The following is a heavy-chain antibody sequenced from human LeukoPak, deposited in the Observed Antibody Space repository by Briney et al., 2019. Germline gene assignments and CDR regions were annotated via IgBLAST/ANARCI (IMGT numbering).Heavy chain of an antibody. V-gene: IGHV3-11*04. CDR3: ARDLWPPLTVTSYYMDV. CDR2: ISSSGSTI. J-gene: IGHJ6*03. D-gene: IGHD4-17*01. Sequence: GGSLRLSCAASGFTFSDYYMSWIRQAPGKGLQWASYISSSGSTIYYADSVKGRFTISRDNAKNSLYLQMNSLRAEDTTVYYCARDLWPPLTVTSYYMDVWGKGTTVTVSS. CDR1: GFTFSDYY.